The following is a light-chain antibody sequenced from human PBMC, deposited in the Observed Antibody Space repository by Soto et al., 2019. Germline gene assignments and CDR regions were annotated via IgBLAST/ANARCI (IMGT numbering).Light chain of an antibody. CDR2: DAS. V-gene: IGKV3-11*01. CDR3: QQHSNWPLT. Sequence: EIVLLQSPATLSLSPGERATLSCRASHSVSSYLAWYQQKPGQAPRLLMSDASNRATGIPARFSGSGSGTDFTLTITSLEPEYFALYYCQQHSNWPLTFGGSTKVEIK. J-gene: IGKJ4*01. CDR1: HSVSSY.